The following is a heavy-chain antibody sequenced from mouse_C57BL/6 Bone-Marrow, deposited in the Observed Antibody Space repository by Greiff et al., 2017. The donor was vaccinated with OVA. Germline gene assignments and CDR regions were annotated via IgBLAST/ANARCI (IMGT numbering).Heavy chain of an antibody. V-gene: IGHV1-55*01. D-gene: IGHD6-1*01. J-gene: IGHJ3*01. CDR3: ARMGSDWIAY. CDR2: IYPGSGST. Sequence: VQLQQPGAELVKPGASVKMSCKASGYTFTSYWITWVKQRPGQGLEWIGDIYPGSGSTNYNKKFKGKATLTVDKSSSTAYMQLSSLTYEDSAGYYTARMGSDWIAYWGQGTLVTVSA. CDR1: GYTFTSYW.